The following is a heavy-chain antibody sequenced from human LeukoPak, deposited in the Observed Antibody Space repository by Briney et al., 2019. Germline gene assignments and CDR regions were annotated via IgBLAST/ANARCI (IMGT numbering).Heavy chain of an antibody. CDR3: ARGGGYYAIDY. Sequence: GGSLRLSCAASGFTVNSNYMNWVRQAPGKGLEWVSVVYSDDTTYYADSVKGRFTISRDNSKNTLYLQMNNLRAEDMAVYYCARGGGYYAIDYWGQGTLVTVSS. CDR2: VYSDDTT. V-gene: IGHV3-53*01. J-gene: IGHJ4*02. CDR1: GFTVNSNY. D-gene: IGHD1-26*01.